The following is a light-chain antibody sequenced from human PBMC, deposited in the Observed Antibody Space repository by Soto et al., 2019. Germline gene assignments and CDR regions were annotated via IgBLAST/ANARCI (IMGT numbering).Light chain of an antibody. J-gene: IGLJ2*01. V-gene: IGLV1-40*01. Sequence: QSVLTQPPSVSGAPGQRVAISCTGSSSNIGAGYDVHWYQQLPGTAPKLLIYGNSNRTSGVPDRFSGSKSGTSASLAITGRQAEDEADYHCQSYDSSLSGYVVFGGGTKLTV. CDR1: SSNIGAGYD. CDR3: QSYDSSLSGYVV. CDR2: GNS.